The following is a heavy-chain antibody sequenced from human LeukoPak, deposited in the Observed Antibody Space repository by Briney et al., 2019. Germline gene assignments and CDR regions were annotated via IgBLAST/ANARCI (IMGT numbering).Heavy chain of an antibody. V-gene: IGHV3-30*01. CDR1: GFTFSSYA. CDR3: ARYDIVATPFDY. CDR2: ISYDGSNK. J-gene: IGHJ4*02. D-gene: IGHD5-12*01. Sequence: GGSLRLSCVASGFTFSSYAMHWVRQAPGKGLEWVAVISYDGSNKYYADSVKGRFTISRDNSKNTLYLQMNSLRAEDTAVYYCARYDIVATPFDYWGQGTLVTVSS.